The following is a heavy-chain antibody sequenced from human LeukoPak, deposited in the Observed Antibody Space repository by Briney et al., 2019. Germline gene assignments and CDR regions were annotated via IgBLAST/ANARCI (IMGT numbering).Heavy chain of an antibody. V-gene: IGHV4-38-2*01. J-gene: IGHJ5*02. CDR2: LYHSGST. D-gene: IGHD3-9*01. CDR3: ARRGRVEEGRYFDWSYTQGWFDP. Sequence: PSETLSLTCSVSGYSITSNYYWGWIRQPPGKGLEWIGSLYHSGSTYYNPSLKSRVTISVDTSKNQFSLNLTSVTAADTAVYYCARRGRVEEGRYFDWSYTQGWFDPWGQGTLVTVSS. CDR1: GYSITSNYY.